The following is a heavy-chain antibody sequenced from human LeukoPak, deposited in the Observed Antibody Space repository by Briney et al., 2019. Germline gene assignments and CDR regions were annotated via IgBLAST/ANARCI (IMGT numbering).Heavy chain of an antibody. CDR3: TTYTYGKRYYYYYYMDV. D-gene: IGHD5-18*01. CDR2: IKSKTDGGTT. Sequence: GGSLTLSCAASGFTFNNAWMTWVRQAPGKGLEWVGRIKSKTDGGTTDYAAPVKGRFTISRDDSKNTLYLQMNSLKTEDTAMYYCTTYTYGKRYYYYYYMDVWGKGTTVTISS. J-gene: IGHJ6*03. V-gene: IGHV3-15*01. CDR1: GFTFNNAW.